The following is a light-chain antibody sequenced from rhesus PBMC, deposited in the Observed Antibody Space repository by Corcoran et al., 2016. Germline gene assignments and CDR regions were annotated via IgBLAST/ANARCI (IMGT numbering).Light chain of an antibody. CDR2: YNA. CDR3: AAWDDSLSG. J-gene: IGLJ2*01. Sequence: QSVLTQPPSASEAARKSVTISCSGSSSNIGSNSVSWYQQLPGTAPKLLIYYNAQRASGVSDRFSGSKSGTSASLAISGLQTEDEADYYCAAWDDSLSGFGGGTRLTVL. CDR1: SSNIGSNS. V-gene: IGLV1-60*01.